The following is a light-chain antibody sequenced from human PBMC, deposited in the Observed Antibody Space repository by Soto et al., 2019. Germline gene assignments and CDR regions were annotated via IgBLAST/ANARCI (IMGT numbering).Light chain of an antibody. CDR2: DAS. CDR1: QSVSSK. Sequence: EIVMTQSPATLSVSPGERATLSCRASQSVSSKLAWYQQKPGQAPRLLIYDASTRATGSPGRFSGSGSGTDFTLTIGILQSEDFAVYYCQQYNNWPPYTFGRGTKLEIK. J-gene: IGKJ2*01. CDR3: QQYNNWPPYT. V-gene: IGKV3-15*01.